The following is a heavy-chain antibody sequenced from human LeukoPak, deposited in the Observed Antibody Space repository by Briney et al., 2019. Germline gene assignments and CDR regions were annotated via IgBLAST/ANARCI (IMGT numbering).Heavy chain of an antibody. V-gene: IGHV4-34*01. CDR3: ARGWRFDY. CDR1: GGSFSGYY. Sequence: SETLSLTCAVYGGSFSGYYWSWIRQPPGKGLEWIGEINHSGSTNYNPSLKSRVTISVDTSKNQFSLKLSSVTAADTAMYYCARGWRFDYWGQGTLVTVSS. D-gene: IGHD1-1*01. J-gene: IGHJ4*02. CDR2: INHSGST.